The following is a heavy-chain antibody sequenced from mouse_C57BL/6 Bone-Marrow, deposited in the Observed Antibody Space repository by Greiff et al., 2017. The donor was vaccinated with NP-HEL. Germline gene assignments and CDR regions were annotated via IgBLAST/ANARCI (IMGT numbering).Heavy chain of an antibody. J-gene: IGHJ4*01. V-gene: IGHV1-50*01. Sequence: VQLQQPGAELVKPGASVKLSCKASGYTFTSYWMQWVKQRPGQGLEWIGEIDPSDSYTNYNQKFKGKATLTVDTSSSTAYMQLSSLTSEDSAVYYGARGFYYDYEGGDMDYWGQGTSVTVSS. CDR2: IDPSDSYT. D-gene: IGHD2-4*01. CDR1: GYTFTSYW. CDR3: ARGFYYDYEGGDMDY.